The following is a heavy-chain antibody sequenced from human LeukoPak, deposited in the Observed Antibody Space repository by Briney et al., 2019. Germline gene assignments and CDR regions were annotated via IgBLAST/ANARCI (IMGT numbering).Heavy chain of an antibody. D-gene: IGHD2-2*01. CDR1: GYTFSSYG. CDR2: ISSGSTYM. J-gene: IGHJ4*02. Sequence: GGSLRLSCAASGYTFSSYGMNRVRQAPGKGLEWVSSISSGSTYMYYADSVKGRFTISRDNAKNSVYLQMNSLRAEDTAVYYCAREPGPAAPPVDYWGQGTLVTVSS. CDR3: AREPGPAAPPVDY. V-gene: IGHV3-21*01.